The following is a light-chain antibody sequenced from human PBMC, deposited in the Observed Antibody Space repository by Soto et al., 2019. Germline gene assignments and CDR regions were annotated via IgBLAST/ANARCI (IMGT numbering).Light chain of an antibody. V-gene: IGKV4-1*01. CDR1: QSVLYSSDNRNY. J-gene: IGKJ1*01. CDR2: WAS. CDR3: QQHYSTPRT. Sequence: DIVLTQSPDSLAVSLGERATINCKSSQSVLYSSDNRNYLVWYQQKPGQPPRLLISWASTRASGVPDRFSGSGSGKDFPLTIRSLQAEEVAVYYCQQHYSTPRTFGQGTKVEIK.